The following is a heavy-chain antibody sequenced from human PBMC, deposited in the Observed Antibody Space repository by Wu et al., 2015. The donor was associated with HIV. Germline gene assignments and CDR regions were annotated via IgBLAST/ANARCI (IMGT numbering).Heavy chain of an antibody. D-gene: IGHD3-9*01. J-gene: IGHJ4*02. CDR3: ARDVGYDILTDYFDY. CDR2: INPSGGST. V-gene: IGHV1-46*01. CDR1: GYTFTSYY. Sequence: QVQLVQSGAEVKKPGASVKVSCKASGYTFTSYYMHWVRQAPGQGLEWMGIINPSGGSTSYAQKFQGRVTMTRDTSTSTVYMELSSLRSEDTAVYYCARDVGYDILTDYFDYWGQGTLGHRLL.